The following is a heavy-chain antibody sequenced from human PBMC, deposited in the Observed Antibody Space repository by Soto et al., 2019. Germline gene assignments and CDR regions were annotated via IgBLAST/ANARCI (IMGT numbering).Heavy chain of an antibody. CDR2: IYKSGST. V-gene: IGHV4-30-4*01. Sequence: SETLSLTCTVSGGSISSGGYYWSWIRHPPGKGLEWIGYIYKSGSTYYNPSLKSRITMSVATSKNQFSLKLNSVTAADTAVYYCARGCSDTTCPRPYYGMDVWGQGTTVTVS. D-gene: IGHD2-2*01. J-gene: IGHJ6*02. CDR1: GGSISSGGYY. CDR3: ARGCSDTTCPRPYYGMDV.